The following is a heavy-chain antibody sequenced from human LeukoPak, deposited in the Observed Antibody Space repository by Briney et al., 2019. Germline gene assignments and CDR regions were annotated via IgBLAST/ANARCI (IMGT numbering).Heavy chain of an antibody. D-gene: IGHD3-10*01. Sequence: ASVKVSCKASGYTFTGYYMHWVRQAPGQGLEWMGWINPNSGGTNYAQKFQGRVTVTRDTSISTAYMELSRLRSDDTAVYYCARDLAGSGSYFWFDPWGQGTLVTVSS. V-gene: IGHV1-2*02. CDR2: INPNSGGT. CDR1: GYTFTGYY. J-gene: IGHJ5*02. CDR3: ARDLAGSGSYFWFDP.